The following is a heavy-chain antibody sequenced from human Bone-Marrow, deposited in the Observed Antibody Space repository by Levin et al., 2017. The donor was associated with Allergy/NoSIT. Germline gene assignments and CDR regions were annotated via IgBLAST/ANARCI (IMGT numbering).Heavy chain of an antibody. CDR3: ARGVWGYDIAGYLPGIDY. CDR1: GFNFGTYG. J-gene: IGHJ4*02. V-gene: IGHV3-33*01. Sequence: LSLTCVASGFNFGTYGMHWVRQAPGKGLEWVAVIWSDGSKKYYADSVRGRFTISRDNSRNTLYLHMDSLRDDETALYYCARGVWGYDIAGYLPGIDYWGQGSLVTVSS. CDR2: IWSDGSKK. D-gene: IGHD3-9*01.